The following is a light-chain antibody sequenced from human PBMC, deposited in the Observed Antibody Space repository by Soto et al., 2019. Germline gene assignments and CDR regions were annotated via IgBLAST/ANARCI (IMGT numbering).Light chain of an antibody. CDR3: QQYNSYAT. CDR1: QSMTSW. J-gene: IGKJ1*01. V-gene: IGKV1-5*02. Sequence: DIQMTQSPSTLSASVGDRVTIMFRASQSMTSWLAWYQQKPGKAPKLLIYDASSLESGVPSRFSGSGSGTEFTLTISSLQPDDFATYYCQQYNSYATFGQGTKVDTK. CDR2: DAS.